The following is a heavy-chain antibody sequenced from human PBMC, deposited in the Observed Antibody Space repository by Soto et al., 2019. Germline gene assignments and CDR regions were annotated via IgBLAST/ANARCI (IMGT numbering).Heavy chain of an antibody. Sequence: SQTLSLTCAISGDSVSSNSAAWNWIRQSPSRGLEWLGRTYYRSKWYNDYTISVKSRITINPDTSKNKFSLQLNSVTPEDTAVHYCARGLSSGRNNWFDPWGQGTLVTVSS. D-gene: IGHD6-19*01. CDR2: TYYRSKWYN. V-gene: IGHV6-1*01. J-gene: IGHJ5*02. CDR1: GDSVSSNSAA. CDR3: ARGLSSGRNNWFDP.